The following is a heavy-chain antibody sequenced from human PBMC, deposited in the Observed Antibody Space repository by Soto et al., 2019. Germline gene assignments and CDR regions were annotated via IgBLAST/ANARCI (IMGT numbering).Heavy chain of an antibody. Sequence: SETLSLTCTVSGGSISSGGYYWSWIRQHPGKGLEWIGYIYYSGSTYYNPSLKSRVTISVDTSKNQFSLKLSSVTAADTAVYYCAVWVNYYDSSGYYYCPGPDSYYFDYWGQGTLVTVSS. J-gene: IGHJ4*02. D-gene: IGHD3-22*01. CDR3: AVWVNYYDSSGYYYCPGPDSYYFDY. CDR1: GGSISSGGYY. V-gene: IGHV4-31*03. CDR2: IYYSGST.